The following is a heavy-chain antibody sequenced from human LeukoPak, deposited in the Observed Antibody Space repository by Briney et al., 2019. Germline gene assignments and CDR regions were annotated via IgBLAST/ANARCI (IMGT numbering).Heavy chain of an antibody. Sequence: ASVKVSCKAPGYTFTSYYMHWVRQAPGQGLERMGIINPSGGSTSYAQKFQGRVTMTRDMSTSTVYMELSSLRSEDTAVYYCARSRSMVRGVKSHYYFDYWGQGTLVTVSP. J-gene: IGHJ4*02. CDR1: GYTFTSYY. V-gene: IGHV1-46*01. CDR3: ARSRSMVRGVKSHYYFDY. D-gene: IGHD3-10*01. CDR2: INPSGGST.